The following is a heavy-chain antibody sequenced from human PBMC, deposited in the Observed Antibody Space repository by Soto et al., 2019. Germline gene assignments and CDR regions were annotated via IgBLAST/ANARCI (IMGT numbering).Heavy chain of an antibody. J-gene: IGHJ3*02. CDR2: INVYNGNT. CDR3: ASPITYCGGDCYTDDAFDI. D-gene: IGHD2-21*02. V-gene: IGHV1-18*03. CDR1: GYTFTSYG. Sequence: ASVKVSCKASGYTFTSYGISWVRQAPGQGLEWMGWINVYNGNTNYAQKFQGRVTMTTDTSTSTAYMELRSLRSDDMAVYYCASPITYCGGDCYTDDAFDIWGQGTMVTVSS.